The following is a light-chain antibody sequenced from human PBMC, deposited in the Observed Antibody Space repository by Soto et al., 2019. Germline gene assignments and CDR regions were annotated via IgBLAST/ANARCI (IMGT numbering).Light chain of an antibody. CDR2: GAT. CDR3: LQDYAFPWT. J-gene: IGKJ1*01. Sequence: IQMTQSPSSLSSSVGDRVTITCRASQGISNELGGYHQRPGEAPKVLIFGATNLESGVPSRFSGSASGTDFTLTISSLQPEDFATYYCLQDYAFPWTFGQGTKVEMK. V-gene: IGKV1-6*01. CDR1: QGISNE.